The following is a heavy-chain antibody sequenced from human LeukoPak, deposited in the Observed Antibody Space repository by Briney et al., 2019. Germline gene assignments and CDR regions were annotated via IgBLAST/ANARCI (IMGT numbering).Heavy chain of an antibody. V-gene: IGHV4-61*02. Sequence: SQTLSLTCTVSGGSISSGSYYWNWIRQPAGKGLEWIGRIYTTGSTNYNPPLKSRVTISVDTSKNQFSLNLNSVTAADTAVYYCARVGGSSYGQFDYWGQGTLVTVSS. CDR3: ARVGGSSYGQFDY. J-gene: IGHJ4*02. CDR1: GGSISSGSYY. D-gene: IGHD5-18*01. CDR2: IYTTGST.